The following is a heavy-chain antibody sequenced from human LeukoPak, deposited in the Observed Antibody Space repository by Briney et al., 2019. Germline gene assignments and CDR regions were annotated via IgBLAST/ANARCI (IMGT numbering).Heavy chain of an antibody. D-gene: IGHD3-3*01. J-gene: IGHJ6*03. V-gene: IGHV1-69*01. CDR1: GGTFSSYA. Sequence: SVKVSCKASGGTFSSYAISWVRQAPGQGLEWMGGIIPIFGTANYAQKFQGRVTITADESTSTAYMELSSLRSEDTAVYYCARGREYDFWSGYYYYYYYYMDVWGKGTTVTVSS. CDR3: ARGREYDFWSGYYYYYYYYMDV. CDR2: IIPIFGTA.